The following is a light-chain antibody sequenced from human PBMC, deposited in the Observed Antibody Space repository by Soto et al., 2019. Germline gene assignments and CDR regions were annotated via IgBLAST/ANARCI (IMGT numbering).Light chain of an antibody. J-gene: IGKJ2*01. Sequence: DIQMTQSPSTLSASVGDRITITCRASQGVSRRLAWYQQKPGKAPKLLIYDASSLESGVPSRFSGRGSGTEFTLTISSLQPDDCATYYCHTYNSYSLHTFGQGTKVDSK. CDR2: DAS. V-gene: IGKV1-5*01. CDR3: HTYNSYSLHT. CDR1: QGVSRR.